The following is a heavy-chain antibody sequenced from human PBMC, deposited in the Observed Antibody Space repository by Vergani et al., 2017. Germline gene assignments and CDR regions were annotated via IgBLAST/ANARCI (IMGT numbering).Heavy chain of an antibody. CDR1: GFTFSSYG. D-gene: IGHD6-19*01. Sequence: QVQLVESGGGVVQPGRSLRLSCAASGFTFSSYGMHWVRQAPGKGLEWVAVISYDGSNKYYADSVKGRFTISSDNSKNTLYLQMNSLRAEDTAVYYCAKEPGYSSGWEIYYYYYMDVWGKGTTVTVSS. V-gene: IGHV3-30*18. J-gene: IGHJ6*03. CDR2: ISYDGSNK. CDR3: AKEPGYSSGWEIYYYYYMDV.